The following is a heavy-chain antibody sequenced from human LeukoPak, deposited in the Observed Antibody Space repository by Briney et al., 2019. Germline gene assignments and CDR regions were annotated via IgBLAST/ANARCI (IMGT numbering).Heavy chain of an antibody. CDR2: IYYRGNT. Sequence: PSETLSLTCTVSGDSFSIYYWSWVRQPPGKGLEWIGYIYYRGNTNYNPSLKNPVTMAVDTSNNQFSLKVSSVTAADTAVYYCARAGNNWSFDYWGQGTLVTVSS. CDR1: GDSFSIYY. D-gene: IGHD1-1*01. CDR3: ARAGNNWSFDY. J-gene: IGHJ4*02. V-gene: IGHV4-59*01.